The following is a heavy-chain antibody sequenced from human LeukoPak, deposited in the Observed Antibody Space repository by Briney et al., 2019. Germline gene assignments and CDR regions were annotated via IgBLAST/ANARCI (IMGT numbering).Heavy chain of an antibody. CDR3: AKDRLAYSYAQPFDY. Sequence: PGGSLRLSCAASGFTLSSYAMSWVRQAPGKGLEWVSAISDSGNTYHADSVKGRFTISRDNSKNTLYLQINSLRAEDTAVYYCAKDRLAYSYAQPFDYWGQGTLVTVSS. CDR2: ISDSGNT. J-gene: IGHJ4*02. D-gene: IGHD5-18*01. V-gene: IGHV3-23*01. CDR1: GFTLSSYA.